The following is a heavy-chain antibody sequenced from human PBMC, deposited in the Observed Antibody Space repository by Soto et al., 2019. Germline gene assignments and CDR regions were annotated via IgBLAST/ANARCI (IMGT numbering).Heavy chain of an antibody. Sequence: PSETLSLTCTVSGTSISSYYWSWIRQPPGKGLEWIANIHYSGTTNYNPSLTSRVTLSVDTSKNQFSLKMTSVTAADRAMYFCARYNSYAIDYWGRGALVTVSS. D-gene: IGHD2-8*01. J-gene: IGHJ4*02. CDR3: ARYNSYAIDY. CDR2: IHYSGTT. V-gene: IGHV4-59*01. CDR1: GTSISSYY.